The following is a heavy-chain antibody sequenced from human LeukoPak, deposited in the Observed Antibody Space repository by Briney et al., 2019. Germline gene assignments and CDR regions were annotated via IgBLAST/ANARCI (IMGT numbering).Heavy chain of an antibody. CDR1: GFTVSSND. D-gene: IGHD1-26*01. CDR3: ARDSVGAGYSDY. Sequence: GGSLRLSCAASGFTVSSNDMNWVRQAPGKGLEWVSVIYSGGSIYHADSVKGRFTISRVNSKNTLYLQMDSLRAEDTAVYYCARDSVGAGYSDYWGQGTLVTVSS. CDR2: IYSGGSI. J-gene: IGHJ4*02. V-gene: IGHV3-53*01.